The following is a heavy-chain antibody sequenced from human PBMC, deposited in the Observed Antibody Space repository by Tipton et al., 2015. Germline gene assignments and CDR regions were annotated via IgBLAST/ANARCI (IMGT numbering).Heavy chain of an antibody. CDR2: IYYSGST. CDR3: ARSSHYYGSGSFDY. D-gene: IGHD3-10*01. J-gene: IGHJ4*02. V-gene: IGHV4-59*02. Sequence: TLSLTCTVSGGSVGSYYWSWIRQPPGKGLEWIGYIYYSGSTKYNPSPKSRVTISVDTSKNQFSLKLSSVTAADTAVYYCARSSHYYGSGSFDYWGQGTLVTVSS. CDR1: GGSVGSYY.